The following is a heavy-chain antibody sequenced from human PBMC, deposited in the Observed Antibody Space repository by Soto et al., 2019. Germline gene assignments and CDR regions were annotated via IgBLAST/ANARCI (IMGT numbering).Heavy chain of an antibody. Sequence: QMQLVQSGAEVKKPGSSVKVSCKASGGTLSSFINYPINWVRQAPGQGLEWMGGIVPNVGTVTYAQKFQGRVTLTADKSTGTAYMEVSSLRSEDTALYYCARRDTSGFLRYFDNWGQGTLVTVSS. CDR1: GGTLSSFINYP. J-gene: IGHJ4*02. CDR3: ARRDTSGFLRYFDN. V-gene: IGHV1-69*06. CDR2: IVPNVGTV. D-gene: IGHD3-3*01.